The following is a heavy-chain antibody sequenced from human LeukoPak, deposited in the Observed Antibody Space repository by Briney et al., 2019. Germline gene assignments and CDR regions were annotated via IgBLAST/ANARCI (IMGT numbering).Heavy chain of an antibody. D-gene: IGHD6-13*01. Sequence: SETLSLTCTVSGGSISSYYWSWIRQPPGKGLEWIGYIYYSGSTNYNPSLKRRVTISVDTSKNRFSLKLSSVTAADTAVYYCARDPDRAAAGTGYWGQGTLVTVSS. CDR2: IYYSGST. J-gene: IGHJ4*02. V-gene: IGHV4-59*01. CDR3: ARDPDRAAAGTGY. CDR1: GGSISSYY.